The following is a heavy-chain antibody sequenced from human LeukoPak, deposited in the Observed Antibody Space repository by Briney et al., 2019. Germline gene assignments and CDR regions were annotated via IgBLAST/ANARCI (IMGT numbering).Heavy chain of an antibody. D-gene: IGHD4-17*01. Sequence: GGSLRLSCAASGFTFSSYSMNWVRQAPGKGLEWVSYISSSSTIYYADSVKGRFTISRDNAKNSLYLQMNSLRAEDTAVYYCARESYGDHTGGAFDIWGQGTMVTVSS. V-gene: IGHV3-48*01. CDR2: ISSSSTI. CDR3: ARESYGDHTGGAFDI. CDR1: GFTFSSYS. J-gene: IGHJ3*02.